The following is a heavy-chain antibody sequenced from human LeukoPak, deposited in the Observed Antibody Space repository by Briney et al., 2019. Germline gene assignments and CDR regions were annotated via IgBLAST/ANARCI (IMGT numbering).Heavy chain of an antibody. Sequence: SGPTLVNPTHTLTLTCTFSGFSLNTRGVGVGWIRQPPGRALEWHALIYWDDDRRYSPSLKSRLTITKDTSKNQVVLTITNMDPVDTATYFCAHRKNYYDSSVFDNWGQATLVTVSS. J-gene: IGHJ4*02. D-gene: IGHD3-22*01. CDR3: AHRKNYYDSSVFDN. CDR2: IYWDDDR. V-gene: IGHV2-5*02. CDR1: GFSLNTRGVG.